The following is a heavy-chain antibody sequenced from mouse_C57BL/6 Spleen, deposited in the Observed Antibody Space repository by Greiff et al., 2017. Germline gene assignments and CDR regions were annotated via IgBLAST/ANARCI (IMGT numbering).Heavy chain of an antibody. CDR1: GYTFTSYW. CDR3: ARRHYGNYVFDY. CDR2: IDPSDSET. J-gene: IGHJ2*01. D-gene: IGHD2-1*01. Sequence: QVQLQQPGAELVRPGSSVKLSCKASGYTFTSYWMHWLKPRPIQGLEWIGNIDPSDSETHYNQKFKDKATLTVDKSSSTAYMQLSSLTSEDSAVYYCARRHYGNYVFDYWGQGTTLTVSS. V-gene: IGHV1-52*01.